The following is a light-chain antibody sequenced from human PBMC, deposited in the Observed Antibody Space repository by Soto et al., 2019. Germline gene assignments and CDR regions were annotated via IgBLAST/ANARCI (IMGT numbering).Light chain of an antibody. CDR1: HDIRNS. Sequence: IQMTQSPSSLSPSIGDRVTITCHASHDIRNSLNWYQQTPGKPPKLLISDASNLGAGVPSRFSGSGFGTDFSFTIISLQPEDIATYFCQQYDNLPLTFGGGTKVEIK. CDR2: DAS. CDR3: QQYDNLPLT. J-gene: IGKJ4*01. V-gene: IGKV1-33*01.